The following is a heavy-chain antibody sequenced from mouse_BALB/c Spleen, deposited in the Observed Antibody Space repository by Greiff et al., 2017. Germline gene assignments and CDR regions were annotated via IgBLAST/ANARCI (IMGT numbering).Heavy chain of an antibody. CDR3: TTTVVAEAMDY. CDR1: GYTFTSYW. D-gene: IGHD1-1*01. V-gene: IGHV1-62-3*01. Sequence: QVQLQQPGAELVKPGASVKLSCKASGYTFTSYWMHWVKQRPGRGLEWIGRIDPNSGGTKYNEKFKSKATLTVDKPSSTAYMQLSSLTSEDSAVYYCTTTVVAEAMDYWGQGTSVTVAS. J-gene: IGHJ4*01. CDR2: IDPNSGGT.